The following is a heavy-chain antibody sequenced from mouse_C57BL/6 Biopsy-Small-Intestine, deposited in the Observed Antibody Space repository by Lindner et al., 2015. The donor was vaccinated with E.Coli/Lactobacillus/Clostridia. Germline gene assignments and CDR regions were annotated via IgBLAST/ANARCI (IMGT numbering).Heavy chain of an antibody. CDR2: IDPSDSYP. J-gene: IGHJ4*01. CDR3: ARKPYAMDF. Sequence: VQLQESGAELVRPGTSVKLSCKASGYTLTSYWLHWVKQRPGQGLEWIGMIDPSDSYPNYNQKFKDKATLTVDTSSSTAYLQLTSLTSEDSAVYYCARKPYAMDFWGQGTSVTVSS. V-gene: IGHV1-59*01. CDR1: GYTLTSYW.